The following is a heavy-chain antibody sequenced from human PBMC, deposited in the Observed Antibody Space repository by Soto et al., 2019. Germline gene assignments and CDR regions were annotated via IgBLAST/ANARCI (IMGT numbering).Heavy chain of an antibody. V-gene: IGHV1-3*05. Sequence: QVQLVQSGAEEKKPGASVKVSCKASGYTFTSYAMHWVRQAPGQRLEWMGWINAGNGNTKYSQKFQGRVTITRDTSASTAYMELSSLRSEDTAVYYCARDDDSSGYPRYYFDYWGQGTLVTVSS. D-gene: IGHD3-22*01. CDR3: ARDDDSSGYPRYYFDY. J-gene: IGHJ4*02. CDR2: INAGNGNT. CDR1: GYTFTSYA.